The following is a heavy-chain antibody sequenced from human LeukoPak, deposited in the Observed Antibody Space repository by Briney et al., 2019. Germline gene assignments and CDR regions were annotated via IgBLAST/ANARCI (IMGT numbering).Heavy chain of an antibody. CDR3: ARDGGGELRYFDWLSFFDY. CDR2: INPNSGGT. CDR1: GYTFTGYY. J-gene: IGHJ4*02. D-gene: IGHD3-9*01. Sequence: ASVKVSCKASGYTFTGYYMHWVRQAPGQGLEWMGWINPNSGGTNYAQKFQGRVTMTRDTSISTACMELSRLRSDDTAVYYCARDGGGELRYFDWLSFFDYWGQGTLVTVSS. V-gene: IGHV1-2*02.